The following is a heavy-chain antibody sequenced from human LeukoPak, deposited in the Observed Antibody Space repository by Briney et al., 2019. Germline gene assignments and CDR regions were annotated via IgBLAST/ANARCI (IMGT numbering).Heavy chain of an antibody. Sequence: SETLSLTCTVSGGSISYYYWSWIRQSPGQGMERDGYIYYSGTTNYNPSLNSRVTISVNTSKNQFSLQLRSVTAADTAVYYCAREDPQTTVPEGMDVWGQGTTVTVSS. V-gene: IGHV4-59*01. CDR1: GGSISYYY. CDR2: IYYSGTT. D-gene: IGHD4-17*01. CDR3: AREDPQTTVPEGMDV. J-gene: IGHJ6*02.